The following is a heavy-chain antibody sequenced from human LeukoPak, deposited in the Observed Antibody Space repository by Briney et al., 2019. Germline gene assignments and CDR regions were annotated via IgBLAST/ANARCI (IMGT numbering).Heavy chain of an antibody. CDR2: MYSSGNT. V-gene: IGHV4-59*01. CDR3: AGVLRVEMVINY. CDR1: GGSISSFY. J-gene: IGHJ4*02. Sequence: SETLSLTCTVSGGSISSFYWGWIRQPPGKGLEWIGHMYSSGNTNYNPSLKSRITMSVDTSKNQFSLKLSSVTTADTAIYWCAGVLRVEMVINYWGQGTLVTVSS. D-gene: IGHD3-22*01.